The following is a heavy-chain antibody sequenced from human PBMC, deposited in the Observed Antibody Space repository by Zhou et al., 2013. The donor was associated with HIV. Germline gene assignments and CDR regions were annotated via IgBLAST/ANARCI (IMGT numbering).Heavy chain of an antibody. Sequence: QVQLVQSGVEVKEPGASVKVSCKASGYIFTSYGISWVRQAPGQGLEWMGWISAYNGKTNYAQKLQGRVTMTTDKSTSTAYMELRSLRSDDTAVYYCARWAVAVTAHNYGMDVWGQGTTVTVSS. V-gene: IGHV1-18*01. CDR3: ARWAVAVTAHNYGMDV. CDR1: GYIFTSYG. CDR2: ISAYNGKT. J-gene: IGHJ6*02. D-gene: IGHD2-21*02.